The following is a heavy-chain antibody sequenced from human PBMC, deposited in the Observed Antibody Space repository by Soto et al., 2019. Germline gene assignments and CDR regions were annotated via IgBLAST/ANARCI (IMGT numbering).Heavy chain of an antibody. J-gene: IGHJ3*02. Sequence: ASVKVSCKVSGYTLTELSMHWVRQAPGKGLEWMGGFDPEDGETIYAQKFQGRVTMTEDTSTDTAYMELSSLRSEDTAVYYCATPNPYGSGSYYAFDIWGQGTMVTVSS. CDR2: FDPEDGET. D-gene: IGHD3-10*01. CDR3: ATPNPYGSGSYYAFDI. CDR1: GYTLTELS. V-gene: IGHV1-24*01.